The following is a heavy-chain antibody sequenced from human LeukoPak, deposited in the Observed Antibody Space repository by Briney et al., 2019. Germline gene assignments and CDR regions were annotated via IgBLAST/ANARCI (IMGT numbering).Heavy chain of an antibody. CDR3: AKGGPLGYCTSTSCYTVFH. V-gene: IGHV3-11*01. Sequence: GGSPRLSCAASGFTFSDYYMSWIRQAPGKGVEWVSYISSSGSTIYYADSVKGRFTISRDNAKNSLYLQMNSLRAEDTALYYCAKGGPLGYCTSTSCYTVFHWGQGTLVTVSS. CDR1: GFTFSDYY. J-gene: IGHJ4*02. D-gene: IGHD2-2*02. CDR2: ISSSGSTI.